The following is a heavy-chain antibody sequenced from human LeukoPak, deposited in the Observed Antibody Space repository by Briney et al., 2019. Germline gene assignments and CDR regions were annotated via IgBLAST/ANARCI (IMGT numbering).Heavy chain of an antibody. D-gene: IGHD6-19*01. CDR3: ARRYDFSSGWFPHWFDP. J-gene: IGHJ5*02. Sequence: SETLSLTCAVSGYSISRGYYWGWIRQPPGKGLEWIGSIYHSGSTYYNPSLKSRVTISVDTSKNQFSRKLSSLTAADTAVYYCARRYDFSSGWFPHWFDPWGQGALVTVSS. CDR2: IYHSGST. CDR1: GYSISRGYY. V-gene: IGHV4-38-2*01.